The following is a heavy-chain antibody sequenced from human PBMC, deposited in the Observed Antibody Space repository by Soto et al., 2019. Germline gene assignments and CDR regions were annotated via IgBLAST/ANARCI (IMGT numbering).Heavy chain of an antibody. Sequence: GASVKVSCKASGYTFTNYGITWVRQAPGQGLEWMGWISAYNGDTHYTQRLQGRVTMTTDTSTSTAYMELRSLRSDDTAVYYCTRDGYDYGDYTYFQHWGQGTLVTVSS. CDR2: ISAYNGDT. CDR3: TRDGYDYGDYTYFQH. D-gene: IGHD4-17*01. J-gene: IGHJ1*01. CDR1: GYTFTNYG. V-gene: IGHV1-18*01.